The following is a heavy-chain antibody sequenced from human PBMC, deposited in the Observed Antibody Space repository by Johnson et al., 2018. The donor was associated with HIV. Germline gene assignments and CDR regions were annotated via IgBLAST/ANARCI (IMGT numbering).Heavy chain of an antibody. J-gene: IGHJ3*02. Sequence: QVQLVESGGGLVQPGRSLRLSCTASGFTFGDFAMSWIRQAPGKGLEWVSYISRSGSTIYYADSVKGRFTISRDNAKNSLYLQMNSLKTEDTAVYYCTTGSVVVAATLWWGAFDIWGQGTMVTVSS. CDR1: GFTFGDFA. V-gene: IGHV3-11*01. D-gene: IGHD2-15*01. CDR2: ISRSGSTI. CDR3: TTGSVVVAATLWWGAFDI.